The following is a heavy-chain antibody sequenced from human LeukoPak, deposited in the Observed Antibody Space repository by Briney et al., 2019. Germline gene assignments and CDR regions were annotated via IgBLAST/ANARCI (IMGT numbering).Heavy chain of an antibody. J-gene: IGHJ5*02. V-gene: IGHV4-30-4*01. CDR3: ARVVVQLWPNWFDP. CDR1: GGSISSGDYY. Sequence: SETLSLTCTVSGGSISSGDYYWSWIRQPPGTGLEWIGYIYYSGSTYYNPSLKSRVTISVDTSKNQFSLKLSSVTAADTAVYYCARVVVQLWPNWFDPWGQGTLVTVSP. CDR2: IYYSGST. D-gene: IGHD5-18*01.